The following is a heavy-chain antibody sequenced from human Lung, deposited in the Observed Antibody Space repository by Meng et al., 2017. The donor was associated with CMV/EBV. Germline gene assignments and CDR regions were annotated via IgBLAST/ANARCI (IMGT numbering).Heavy chain of an antibody. J-gene: IGHJ4*02. CDR1: GFTFNTYS. CDR2: ISSSGTTI. CDR3: ARGMSIAAPRFFVY. V-gene: IGHV3-48*04. D-gene: IGHD6-6*01. Sequence: GGSLRLSCAASGFTFNTYSMTWVRQAPGKGLEWVSYISSSGTTIHYADSVKGRFTISRDNGKNSLYLQMNSLRAEDTALYYCARGMSIAAPRFFVYWDQGALVTVSS.